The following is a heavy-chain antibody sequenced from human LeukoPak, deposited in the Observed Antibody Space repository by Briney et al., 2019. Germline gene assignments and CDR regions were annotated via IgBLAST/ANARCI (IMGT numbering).Heavy chain of an antibody. D-gene: IGHD6-13*01. CDR2: IRYDGSNK. J-gene: IGHJ5*02. Sequence: GGSLRLSCAASGFTFSSYGMHWVRQAPGKGLEWVAFIRYDGSNKYYADSVKGRFTISSDNSKNTLYLQMNSLRAEDTAVYYCANLADPITNWFDPWGQGTLVTVSS. CDR1: GFTFSSYG. V-gene: IGHV3-30*02. CDR3: ANLADPITNWFDP.